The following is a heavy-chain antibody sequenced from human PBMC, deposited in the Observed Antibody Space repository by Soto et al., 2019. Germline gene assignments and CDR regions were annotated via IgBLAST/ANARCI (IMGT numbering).Heavy chain of an antibody. Sequence: SVKVSCKDSGYTFTSYAMHWVRQAPGQRLEWMGWINAGNGNTKYSQKFQGRVTITRDTSASTAYMELSSLRSEDTAVYYCAREGSLTGTTDPLDYWGQGTLVTVSS. CDR1: GYTFTSYA. CDR2: INAGNGNT. V-gene: IGHV1-3*01. CDR3: AREGSLTGTTDPLDY. J-gene: IGHJ4*02. D-gene: IGHD1-7*01.